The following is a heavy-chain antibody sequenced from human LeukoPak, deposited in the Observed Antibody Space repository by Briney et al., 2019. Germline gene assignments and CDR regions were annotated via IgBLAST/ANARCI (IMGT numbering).Heavy chain of an antibody. CDR1: GITVSNYD. CDR3: AKRGVVIRGILIMGFHKPAYYFDY. CDR2: IRESGGGT. Sequence: GGSLRLSCVVSGITVSNYDMSWVRQAPGKGLEWVSGIRESGGGTNYADSVKGRFTISRDNPMNTVYLQMNSLRAEDTAVYFCAKRGVVIRGILIMGFHKPAYYFDYWGQGILVTVSS. V-gene: IGHV3-23*01. J-gene: IGHJ4*02. D-gene: IGHD3-10*01.